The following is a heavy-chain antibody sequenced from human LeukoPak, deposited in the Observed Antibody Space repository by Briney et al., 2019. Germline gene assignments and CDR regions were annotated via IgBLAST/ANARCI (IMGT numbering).Heavy chain of an antibody. J-gene: IGHJ5*02. CDR3: ARIGGYDFWSGYNNWFDP. D-gene: IGHD3-3*01. CDR1: GGSISSYY. CDR2: IYYSGST. V-gene: IGHV4-59*01. Sequence: SETLSLTCTVSGGSISSYYWSWTRQPPGKGLEWIGYIYYSGSTNYNPSLKSRVTISVDTSKNQFSLKLSSVTAADTAVYYCARIGGYDFWSGYNNWFDPWGQGTLVTVSS.